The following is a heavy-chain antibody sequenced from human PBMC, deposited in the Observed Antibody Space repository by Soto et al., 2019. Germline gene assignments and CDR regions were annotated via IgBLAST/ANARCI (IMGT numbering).Heavy chain of an antibody. V-gene: IGHV4-31*03. CDR3: ARHRPEGVPAALYYYYYYMDV. J-gene: IGHJ6*03. CDR2: IYYSGST. Sequence: SETLSLTCTVSGGSISSGGYYWSWIRQHPGKGLEWIGYIYYSGSTYYNPSLKSRVTISVDTSKNQFSLKLGSVTAADTAVYYCARHRPEGVPAALYYYYYYMDVWGKGTTVTVSS. CDR1: GGSISSGGYY. D-gene: IGHD2-2*01.